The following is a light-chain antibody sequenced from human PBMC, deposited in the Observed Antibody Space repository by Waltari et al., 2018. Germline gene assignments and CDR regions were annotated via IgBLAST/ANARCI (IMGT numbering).Light chain of an antibody. Sequence: DIQMTQSPSSLSASVGDRVTITCRASQSISVFLNWYQQKPGKAPKLLIYAASTLHIGVPSRFSGSGSATDFTLTINNLQPEDFATYSCQQSYSTPLTFGGGTRVEIK. V-gene: IGKV1-39*01. CDR1: QSISVF. J-gene: IGKJ4*01. CDR3: QQSYSTPLT. CDR2: AAS.